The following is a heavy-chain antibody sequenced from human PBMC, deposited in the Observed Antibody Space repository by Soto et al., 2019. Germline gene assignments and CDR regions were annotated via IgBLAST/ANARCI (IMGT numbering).Heavy chain of an antibody. CDR1: GYTFTSYY. Sequence: ASVKVSCKASGYTFTSYYMHWVRQAPGQGLEWMGIINPSGGSTSYAQKFQGRVTMTRDTSTSTVYMELSSLRSEDTAVYYCAREAQRLRFLEGLYDYDAFDIWGQGTMVTVSS. J-gene: IGHJ3*02. CDR3: AREAQRLRFLEGLYDYDAFDI. V-gene: IGHV1-46*03. CDR2: INPSGGST. D-gene: IGHD3-3*01.